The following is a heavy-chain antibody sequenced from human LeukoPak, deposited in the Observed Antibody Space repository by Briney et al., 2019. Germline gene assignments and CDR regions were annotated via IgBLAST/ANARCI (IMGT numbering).Heavy chain of an antibody. D-gene: IGHD1-7*01. CDR2: INYSGST. V-gene: IGHV4-59*01. Sequence: SETLSLTCTVSGGSISSYYWSWIRQPPGKGLEWIGNINYSGSTNYNPSPKSRVTISVDTSKNQFSLKLSSVTAADTAVYYCARVINGLELRSYYYMDVWGKGTTVTVSS. CDR3: ARVINGLELRSYYYMDV. J-gene: IGHJ6*03. CDR1: GGSISSYY.